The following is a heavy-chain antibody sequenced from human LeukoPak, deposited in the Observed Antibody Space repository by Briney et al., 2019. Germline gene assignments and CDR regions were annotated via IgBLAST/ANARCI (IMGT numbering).Heavy chain of an antibody. J-gene: IGHJ4*02. Sequence: GESLQISCKGSGYRFTSYWIGWVRQVPGKGLEGMGIIYPGDSDIRYSPSFEGQVTISADKSISTAYLQWSSLKASDTAMYYCAREGDSSGYHFDYWGQGTLVTVSS. CDR1: GYRFTSYW. V-gene: IGHV5-51*01. CDR2: IYPGDSDI. CDR3: AREGDSSGYHFDY. D-gene: IGHD3-22*01.